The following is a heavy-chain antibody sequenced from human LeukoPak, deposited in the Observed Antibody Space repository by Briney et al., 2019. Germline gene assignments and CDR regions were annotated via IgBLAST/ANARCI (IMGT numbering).Heavy chain of an antibody. D-gene: IGHD3-22*01. CDR3: ARSARGYYYDSSGYYSPLFDY. CDR2: IYSGGST. V-gene: IGHV3-53*01. Sequence: GGSLRLSCAASGFTVSSNYMSWVRQAPGKGLEWGSVIYSGGSTYYADSVKGRFTISRDNAKNSLYLQMNSLRAEDTAVYYCARSARGYYYDSSGYYSPLFDYWGQGTLVTVSS. J-gene: IGHJ4*02. CDR1: GFTVSSNY.